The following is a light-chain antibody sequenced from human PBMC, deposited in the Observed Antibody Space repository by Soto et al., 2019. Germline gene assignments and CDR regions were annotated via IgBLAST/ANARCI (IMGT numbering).Light chain of an antibody. CDR1: QDITNY. CDR2: AAS. J-gene: IGKJ5*01. Sequence: DIQMTQSPSSLSASVGDRVTITCQASQDITNYLNWYQQKPGKAPNLLIYAASSLQSGVPLRFSGSGSGTDFTLTISSLQPEDFATYFCLQVASFPITFGQGTRLEIK. CDR3: LQVASFPIT. V-gene: IGKV1-12*01.